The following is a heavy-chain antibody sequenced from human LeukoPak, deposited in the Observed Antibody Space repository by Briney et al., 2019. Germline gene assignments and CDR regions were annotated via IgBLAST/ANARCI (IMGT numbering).Heavy chain of an antibody. J-gene: IGHJ4*02. Sequence: SETLSLTCTVSGGSISSYYWSWIRQPPGKGLEWIGYIYYSGSTNYNPSLKSRVTISVDTSKNQFSLKLSSVTAADTAVYYYACVDTGAYSHYYDSSGLFDYWGQGTLVTVSS. CDR3: ACVDTGAYSHYYDSSGLFDY. CDR1: GGSISSYY. CDR2: IYYSGST. V-gene: IGHV4-59*08. D-gene: IGHD3-22*01.